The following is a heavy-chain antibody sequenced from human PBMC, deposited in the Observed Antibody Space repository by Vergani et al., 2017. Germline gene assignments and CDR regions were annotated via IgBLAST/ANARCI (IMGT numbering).Heavy chain of an antibody. V-gene: IGHV3-30-3*01. D-gene: IGHD2-15*01. J-gene: IGHJ3*02. Sequence: QVQLVESGGGVVQPGRSLRLSCAASGFTFSSYAMHWVRQAPGKGLEWVAVISYEGSNKYNADSVKGRFTISRDNSKNTLYLQMNSLRADDTAVYYCARDGYCSGGSCYWGDAFDIWGQGTMVTVSS. CDR2: ISYEGSNK. CDR1: GFTFSSYA. CDR3: ARDGYCSGGSCYWGDAFDI.